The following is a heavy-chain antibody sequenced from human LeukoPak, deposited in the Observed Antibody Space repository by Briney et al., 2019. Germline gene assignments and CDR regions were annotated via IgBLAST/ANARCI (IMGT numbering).Heavy chain of an antibody. CDR2: INSDGSST. CDR1: GFTFSSYW. Sequence: PGGSLRLSCAASGFTFSSYWMHWVRHAPGKGLVWVSRINSDGSSTSYADSVKGRFTISRDNAKNTLYLQMNSLRAEDTAVYYCARPAAGIHLWYDGYWGQGTLVTVSS. J-gene: IGHJ4*02. D-gene: IGHD5-18*01. CDR3: ARPAAGIHLWYDGY. V-gene: IGHV3-74*01.